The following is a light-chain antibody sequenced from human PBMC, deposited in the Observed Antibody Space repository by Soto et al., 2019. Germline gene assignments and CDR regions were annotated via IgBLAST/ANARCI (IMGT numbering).Light chain of an antibody. V-gene: IGKV2-28*01. CDR2: LAS. CDR3: MQALQTRPGWT. CDR1: QSLLNRKGNTF. Sequence: VLTQSPLSLPVTPGEPASTSSSSGQSLLNRKGNTFLVWYLRKPGQSPQLLIYLASNRASGVPDRFSGSGSGTYFTLNITRVEAVDVGVYYCMQALQTRPGWTFGQGTKVEIK. J-gene: IGKJ1*01.